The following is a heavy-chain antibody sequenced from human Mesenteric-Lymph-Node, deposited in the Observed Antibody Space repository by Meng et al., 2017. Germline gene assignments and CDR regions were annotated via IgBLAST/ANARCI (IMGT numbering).Heavy chain of an antibody. D-gene: IGHD3-3*01. CDR1: GYPFTSYG. V-gene: IGHV1-18*01. CDR3: ARGGPNDFWSGYLDY. CDR2: ISAYNGNT. J-gene: IGHJ4*02. Sequence: QVQQVQAGGEVKKPGDAGKGACKASGYPFTSYGISWVRQAPGQGLEWMGWISAYNGNTNYAQKLQGRVTMTTDTSTSTAYMELRSLRSDDTAVYYCARGGPNDFWSGYLDYWGQGTLVTVSS.